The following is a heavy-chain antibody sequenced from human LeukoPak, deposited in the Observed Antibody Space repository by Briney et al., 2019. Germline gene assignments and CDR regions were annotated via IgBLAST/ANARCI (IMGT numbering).Heavy chain of an antibody. J-gene: IGHJ2*01. CDR2: IYSGGST. CDR1: GFTFTDYY. CDR3: ARDRGYFDL. Sequence: PGGSLRLSCAASGFTFTDYYMSWVRQAPGEGLEWVSVIYSGGSTYYADSVKGRFTISRDNSKNTLYLQMNSLRAEDTAVYYCARDRGYFDLWGRGTLVTVSS. V-gene: IGHV3-53*01.